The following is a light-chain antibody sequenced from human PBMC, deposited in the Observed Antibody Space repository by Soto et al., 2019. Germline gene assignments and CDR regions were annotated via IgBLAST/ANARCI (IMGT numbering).Light chain of an antibody. CDR3: QQYNDSPLS. CDR2: GAS. Sequence: EIVMSQSPATLSVSPGARVTLSCRASQSVSSNLAWYQQKPGQAPRLLIYGASTRATGIPARFSGSGSGTEFTLTISSLQSEDFAVYYCQQYNDSPLSLGGGTKVEIK. J-gene: IGKJ4*01. CDR1: QSVSSN. V-gene: IGKV3-15*01.